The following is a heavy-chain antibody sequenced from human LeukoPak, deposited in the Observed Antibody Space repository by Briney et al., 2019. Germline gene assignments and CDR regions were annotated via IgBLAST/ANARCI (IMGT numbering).Heavy chain of an antibody. D-gene: IGHD3-22*01. CDR1: DYTFTTYG. Sequence: GASLKVSCKASDYTFTTYGISWVRQAPGQGLEWMGWISGKNGDTYYSQNLQGRVTMTADPSTSTANMELTSLRSDDTAVYYCASTAGHSSSWYVFDYWGQGTLVTVSS. V-gene: IGHV1-18*01. CDR2: ISGKNGDT. J-gene: IGHJ4*02. CDR3: ASTAGHSSSWYVFDY.